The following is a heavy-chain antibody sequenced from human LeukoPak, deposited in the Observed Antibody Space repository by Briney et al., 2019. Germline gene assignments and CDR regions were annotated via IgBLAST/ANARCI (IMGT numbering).Heavy chain of an antibody. Sequence: GGSLRLSCVASGFIVSNNYMSWVRQAPGKGLEWVSVLYNAGSTYYADSVKGRFTISRDNSKNTLYLQMYSLRAEDAAVYYCASLKGLFDYFDYWGQGIPVTVSS. J-gene: IGHJ4*02. CDR2: LYNAGST. CDR3: ASLKGLFDYFDY. CDR1: GFIVSNNY. D-gene: IGHD3-22*01. V-gene: IGHV3-53*01.